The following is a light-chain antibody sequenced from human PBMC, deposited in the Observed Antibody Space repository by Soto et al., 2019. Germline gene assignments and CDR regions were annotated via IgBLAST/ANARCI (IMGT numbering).Light chain of an antibody. Sequence: EIVLTQSPGTLSLSPGERATLSCRASQSVSSSYVAWYQQKPGQAPRLLIYGASSRATGIPDRFSGSGSGTDFTLTSSRLEPEDFAVYYCQQYGSSRVYTFGQGTKLEIK. CDR1: QSVSSSY. J-gene: IGKJ2*01. CDR3: QQYGSSRVYT. V-gene: IGKV3-20*01. CDR2: GAS.